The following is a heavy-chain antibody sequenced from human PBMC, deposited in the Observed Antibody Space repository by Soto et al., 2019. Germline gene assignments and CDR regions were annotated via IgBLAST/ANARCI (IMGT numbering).Heavy chain of an antibody. J-gene: IGHJ3*02. V-gene: IGHV4-30-2*01. CDR3: ARTYGGRGNDALDI. CDR2: NYHSVST. D-gene: IGHD4-17*01. CDR1: GGSMSSSAYS. Sequence: QLLESGSGLVKPSQTLSLTCAVSGGSMSSSAYSWSWIRQPPGKGLEWIGYNYHSVSTYYNPSLKSRVTISVDRSKTMCSLMLSSVTAADTAVYYCARTYGGRGNDALDIWGQGTMVTVSS.